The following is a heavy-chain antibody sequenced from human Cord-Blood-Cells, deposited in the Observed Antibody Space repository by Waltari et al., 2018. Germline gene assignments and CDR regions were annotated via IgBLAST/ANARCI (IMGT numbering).Heavy chain of an antibody. CDR2: IIPIFGTA. V-gene: IGHV1-69*01. CDR3: ARSHRKNYYGSGSYYSGDGLDY. Sequence: PGQGLEWMGGIIPIFGTANYAQRFQGRVTMTADESTSTAYMELSSLRSEDTAVYYCARSHRKNYYGSGSYYSGDGLDYWGQGTLVTVSS. J-gene: IGHJ4*02. D-gene: IGHD3-10*01.